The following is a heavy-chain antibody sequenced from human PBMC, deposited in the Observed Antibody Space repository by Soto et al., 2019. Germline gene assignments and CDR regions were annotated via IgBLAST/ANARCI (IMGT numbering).Heavy chain of an antibody. V-gene: IGHV3-7*01. D-gene: IGHD6-19*01. CDR2: IGQDGNGK. Sequence: EVQLVESGGGLVQPGGSLRLSCIASGFSISPNWMSWVRQAPGRGPEWVANIGQDGNGKNYVDSVKGRFNISRDNANNSLFLQMNSLRVEDTAVYYCARGQGWADYWGQGTPVTVSS. CDR1: GFSISPNW. J-gene: IGHJ4*02. CDR3: ARGQGWADY.